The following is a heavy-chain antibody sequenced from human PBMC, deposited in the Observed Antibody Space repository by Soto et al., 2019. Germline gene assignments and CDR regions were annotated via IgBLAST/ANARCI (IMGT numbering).Heavy chain of an antibody. CDR2: IHDSGST. V-gene: IGHV4-61*01. CDR1: GGSVGSGRDY. D-gene: IGHD6-19*01. Sequence: SETLSLTCTVSGGSVGSGRDYWSWIRQPPGKGLEWIGYIHDSGSTNYVSSLKSRVTISADPSRNQFFLKVYSVTAADTAVYYCARGWDAGYWGQGTLVTVSS. J-gene: IGHJ4*02. CDR3: ARGWDAGY.